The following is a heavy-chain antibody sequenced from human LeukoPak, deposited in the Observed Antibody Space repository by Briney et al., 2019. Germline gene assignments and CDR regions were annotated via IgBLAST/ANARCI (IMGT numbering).Heavy chain of an antibody. CDR1: GFTLSHYY. CDR3: ARQGSEIDY. CDR2: ISSSGDTI. J-gene: IGHJ4*02. V-gene: IGHV3-11*01. Sequence: SGGSLRLSCAASGFTLSHYYMTWIRQAPGKGLEWLSCISSSGDTIYYADSVKGRFTVSKDNAENSLYLQMNSLRAEDTAMYYCARQGSEIDYWGQGTLVTVPS.